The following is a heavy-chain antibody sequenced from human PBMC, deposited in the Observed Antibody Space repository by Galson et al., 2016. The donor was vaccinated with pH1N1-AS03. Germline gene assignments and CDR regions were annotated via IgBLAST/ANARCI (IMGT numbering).Heavy chain of an antibody. D-gene: IGHD2-15*01. J-gene: IGHJ5*02. CDR3: ARDRRDCRGGSCSQGGWFDP. V-gene: IGHV4-39*07. CDR1: GGSISSGNYF. Sequence: SETLSLTCTVSGGSISSGNYFWNWIRQAPGKGLEWIATVSARGTTYHNPSLDSRLTISLDTSKNHFSLTLTSVTAADTAMYYCARDRRDCRGGSCSQGGWFDPWGQGTLVVVSS. CDR2: VSARGTT.